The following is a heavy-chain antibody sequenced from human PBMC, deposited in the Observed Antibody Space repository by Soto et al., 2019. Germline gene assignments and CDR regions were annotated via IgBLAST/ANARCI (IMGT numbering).Heavy chain of an antibody. V-gene: IGHV3-30*18. CDR1: GFTFSSYG. J-gene: IGHJ4*02. Sequence: GSLRLSCAASGFTFSSYGVHWVRQAPGKGLEWVAVISSDGSAKYYADSAKGRFTISRDNSRNILHLQMNSLRAGDTVVYYCAKEWYSGSRGFDFWGLGTLVTVSS. CDR3: AKEWYSGSRGFDF. CDR2: ISSDGSAK. D-gene: IGHD1-26*01.